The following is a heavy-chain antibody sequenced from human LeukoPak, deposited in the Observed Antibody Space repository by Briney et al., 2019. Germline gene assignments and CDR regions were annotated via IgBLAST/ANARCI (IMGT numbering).Heavy chain of an antibody. Sequence: PGGSLRLSCVASGFTLSSYWMHWVRQTPGKGLVWVSRINSDGSSTSYADSVKGRFTVSRDNAKNTLYLQMNRLRAEDTAVYYCARLLECTSTSCYEGWFDPWGQGTLVTVSS. J-gene: IGHJ5*02. CDR2: INSDGSST. D-gene: IGHD2-2*01. CDR3: ARLLECTSTSCYEGWFDP. CDR1: GFTLSSYW. V-gene: IGHV3-74*01.